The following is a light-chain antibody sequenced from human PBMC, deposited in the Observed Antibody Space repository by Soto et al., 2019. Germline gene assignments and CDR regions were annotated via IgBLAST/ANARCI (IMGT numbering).Light chain of an antibody. V-gene: IGLV2-11*01. Sequence: QSALTQPRSVSGSPGQSVTISCTGTSSDVGAYNYVSWYQQHPGKAPKLVIYDVTQRPSGVPDRFSGSKSGNTASLTISGLQAEDEADYHCCSFAGSDTFVIFGGGTKVTVL. CDR1: SSDVGAYNY. CDR2: DVT. J-gene: IGLJ2*01. CDR3: CSFAGSDTFVI.